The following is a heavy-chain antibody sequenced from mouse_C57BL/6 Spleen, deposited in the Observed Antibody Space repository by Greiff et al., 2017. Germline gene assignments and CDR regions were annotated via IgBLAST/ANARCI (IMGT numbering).Heavy chain of an antibody. D-gene: IGHD2-1*01. V-gene: IGHV1-82*01. CDR1: GYAFSSSW. CDR2: IYPGDGDT. J-gene: IGHJ2*01. Sequence: QVQLQQSGPELVKPGASVKISCKASGYAFSSSWMNWVKQRPGKGLEWIGRIYPGDGDTNYNGKFKGNATLTAAKSSSTAYMQLSSLTSEDSAVYFCARLGGNPYWFSYWGQGTTLTVSS. CDR3: ARLGGNPYWFSY.